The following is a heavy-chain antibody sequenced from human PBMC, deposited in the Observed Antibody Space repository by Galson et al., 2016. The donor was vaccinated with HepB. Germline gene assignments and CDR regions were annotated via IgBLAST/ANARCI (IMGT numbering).Heavy chain of an antibody. D-gene: IGHD4-17*01. CDR3: ARHEGATVTTSGRGMDV. J-gene: IGHJ6*04. CDR2: MYYSGST. V-gene: IGHV4-39*01. Sequence: SETLSLTCTVSGDSIRSSGYYWGWIRQPPGKGLAWIGSMYYSGSTYYNPSLKSRVTMSVDTSKNQFSLKLSSVTAADTAMYYCARHEGATVTTSGRGMDVWGKGTTVTVSS. CDR1: GDSIRSSGYY.